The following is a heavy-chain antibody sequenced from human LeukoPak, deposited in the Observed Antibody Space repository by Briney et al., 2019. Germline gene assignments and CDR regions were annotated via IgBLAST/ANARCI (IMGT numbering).Heavy chain of an antibody. CDR3: ARFTPGSRYQLTYFFDS. CDR2: SDPSGST. Sequence: PSETLSLTCSVSGGSINGGIYHWSWVRRPAGKGLQWIGRSDPSGSTSLNPSLQSRVTISVDTSRNQFSLTLNSVTAADTAVYYCARFTPGSRYQLTYFFDSWGPGTLVTVSS. CDR1: GGSINGGIYH. J-gene: IGHJ4*02. V-gene: IGHV4-61*02. D-gene: IGHD2-2*01.